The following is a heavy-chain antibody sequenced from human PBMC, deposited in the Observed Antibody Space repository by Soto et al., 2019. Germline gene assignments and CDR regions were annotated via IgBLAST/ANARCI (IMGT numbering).Heavy chain of an antibody. CDR2: IYHSGSD. V-gene: IGHV4-39*01. J-gene: IGHJ4*02. D-gene: IGHD3-10*01. CDR1: GGSINNSSFY. Sequence: QLQLQESGPGLVKPSETLSLTCTVSGGSINNSSFYWGWVRQPPGKRLEWIGSIYHSGSDSYTPPLKSRLTISVDTSNNQFSLNLSSVTAADTAVYFCARRPLVRGIIPYFFDSWGQGTLVTVSS. CDR3: ARRPLVRGIIPYFFDS.